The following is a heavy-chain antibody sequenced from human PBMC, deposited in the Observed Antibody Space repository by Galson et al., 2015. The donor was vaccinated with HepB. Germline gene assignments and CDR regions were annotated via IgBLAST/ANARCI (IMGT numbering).Heavy chain of an antibody. D-gene: IGHD3-16*01. CDR3: ARGGSGRYFDL. Sequence: ETLSLTCTVSGGSMSGYYCSWIRQPAGKGLEWIGRIFSSGTTNYNPSLKSRVAMSIDTSKNQFSLSLSSVTAADTAVYYCARGGSGRYFDLWGRGTLVTASS. CDR2: IFSSGTT. J-gene: IGHJ2*01. V-gene: IGHV4-4*07. CDR1: GGSMSGYY.